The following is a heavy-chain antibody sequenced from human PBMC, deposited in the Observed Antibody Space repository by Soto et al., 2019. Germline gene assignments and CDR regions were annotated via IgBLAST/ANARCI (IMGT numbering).Heavy chain of an antibody. J-gene: IGHJ4*02. Sequence: PGGSLRLSCAASEFTFSSYGIHWVRQAPGKGLEWVAVISNDGSNKYYADSVKGRFTISRDNSKNQFSLHLNSVTPEDTAVYYCAREFPYYESSDSYFDYWGQGALVTVSS. CDR1: EFTFSSYG. CDR3: AREFPYYESSDSYFDY. D-gene: IGHD3-16*01. V-gene: IGHV3-30*03. CDR2: ISNDGSNK.